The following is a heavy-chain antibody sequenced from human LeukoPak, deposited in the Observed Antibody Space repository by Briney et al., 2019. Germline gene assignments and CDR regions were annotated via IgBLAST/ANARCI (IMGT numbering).Heavy chain of an antibody. CDR2: ISSSSSYI. Sequence: GGSLRLSCAASGFTFSSYSMNWVRQAPGKGLEWVSSISSSSSYIYYADSVKGRFTISRDNAKNSLYLQMNSLRAEDTAVYYCARDFSDPYGMDVWGQGTTVTVSS. V-gene: IGHV3-21*01. J-gene: IGHJ6*02. CDR3: ARDFSDPYGMDV. D-gene: IGHD2/OR15-2a*01. CDR1: GFTFSSYS.